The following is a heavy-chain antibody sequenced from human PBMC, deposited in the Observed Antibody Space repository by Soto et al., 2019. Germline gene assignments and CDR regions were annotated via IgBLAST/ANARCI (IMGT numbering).Heavy chain of an antibody. Sequence: SETLSLTCSVSGGSLSGSYWSWIRQSPGKGLEWLGYVYYTGSTNYTPSLRSRVSISVDTSKNEFSLRLSSVTAADTAVYFCARSVGGPSAHIDYWGQGTQVTVSS. CDR1: GGSLSGSY. J-gene: IGHJ4*02. V-gene: IGHV4-59*01. D-gene: IGHD2-15*01. CDR3: ARSVGGPSAHIDY. CDR2: VYYTGST.